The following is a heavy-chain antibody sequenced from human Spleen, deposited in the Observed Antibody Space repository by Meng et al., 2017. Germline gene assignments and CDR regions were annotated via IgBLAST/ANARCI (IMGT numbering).Heavy chain of an antibody. J-gene: IGHJ6*02. CDR3: ARREGYNYRYYYYGMDV. Sequence: ASVKVSCKPSGYNFPDYYIHWVRRAPGQGLEWMGRINPKSGDTHYAQKFQGRVTMTRDTSISTAYMELSRLRSDDTAVYYCARREGYNYRYYYYGMDVWGQGTMVTVSS. D-gene: IGHD5-24*01. V-gene: IGHV1-2*06. CDR1: GYNFPDYY. CDR2: INPKSGDT.